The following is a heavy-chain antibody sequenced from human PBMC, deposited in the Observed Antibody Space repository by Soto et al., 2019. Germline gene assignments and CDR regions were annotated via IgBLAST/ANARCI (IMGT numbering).Heavy chain of an antibody. Sequence: GGSLRLSCAASGFTFSSYGMRWVRQAPGKGLEWVAVISYDGSNKYYADSVKGRFTISRDNSKNTLYLQMNSLRAEDTAVYYWAKTGKYNWTMDYYYGMDVWGQGTTVTVSS. D-gene: IGHD1-20*01. CDR1: GFTFSSYG. CDR2: ISYDGSNK. V-gene: IGHV3-30*18. CDR3: AKTGKYNWTMDYYYGMDV. J-gene: IGHJ6*02.